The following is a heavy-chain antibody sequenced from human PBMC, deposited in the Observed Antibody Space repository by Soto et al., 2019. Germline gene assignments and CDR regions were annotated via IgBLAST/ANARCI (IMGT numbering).Heavy chain of an antibody. V-gene: IGHV5-51*01. CDR3: ARHVPAYGMDV. CDR1: GYSFTRYW. CDR2: IYPGDSDT. D-gene: IGHD3-10*02. J-gene: IGHJ6*02. Sequence: GESLKISCRSSGYSFTRYWIGWVRQMPGKGLEWMGIIYPGDSDTRYRPSFQGQVTISPDKSISTAYLQWSSPKASDTAMYYRARHVPAYGMDVWGQGTTVTVSS.